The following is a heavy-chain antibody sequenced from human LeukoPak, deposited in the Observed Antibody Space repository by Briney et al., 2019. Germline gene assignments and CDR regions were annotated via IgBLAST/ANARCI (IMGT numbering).Heavy chain of an antibody. CDR3: ARDLGTYYGDYSYYFDY. CDR2: IWYDGSNK. Sequence: GGSLRLSCAASGFTFSSYGMHWVRQAPGKGLEWVAVIWYDGSNKYYADSVKGRFTISRDNSKNTLYLQMNSLRAEDTAVYYCARDLGTYYGDYSYYFDYWGQGTLVTVSS. CDR1: GFTFSSYG. V-gene: IGHV3-33*01. D-gene: IGHD4-17*01. J-gene: IGHJ4*02.